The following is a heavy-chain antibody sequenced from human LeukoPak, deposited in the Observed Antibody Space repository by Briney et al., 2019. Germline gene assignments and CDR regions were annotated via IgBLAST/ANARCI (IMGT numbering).Heavy chain of an antibody. D-gene: IGHD3-22*01. CDR1: VGSISSYY. J-gene: IGHJ6*03. CDR3: ARGPGRVVTSYYHMDV. Sequence: SETLSLTSTVSVGSISSYYWSWIRQPPGKGLEWIGYIYYSGSTNYNPSLKSRVTISVDTSKNQFSLKLSSVTAADTAVYYCARGPGRVVTSYYHMDVWGKGTTVTVSS. CDR2: IYYSGST. V-gene: IGHV4-59*01.